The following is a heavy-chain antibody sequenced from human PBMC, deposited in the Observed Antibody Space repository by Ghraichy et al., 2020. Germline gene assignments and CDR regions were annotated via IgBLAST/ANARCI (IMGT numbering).Heavy chain of an antibody. CDR2: ISGSGGST. D-gene: IGHD3-9*01. Sequence: GGSLRLSCAASGFTFSSYAMSWVRQAPGKGLEWVSAISGSGGSTYYADSVKGRFTISRDNSKNTLYLQMNSLRAEDTAVYYCAKYKISRYFDWLLSRPFDYWGQGTLVTVSS. CDR1: GFTFSSYA. J-gene: IGHJ4*02. CDR3: AKYKISRYFDWLLSRPFDY. V-gene: IGHV3-23*01.